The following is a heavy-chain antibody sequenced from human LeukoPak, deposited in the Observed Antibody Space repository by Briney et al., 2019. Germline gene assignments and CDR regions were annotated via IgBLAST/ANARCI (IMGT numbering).Heavy chain of an antibody. CDR1: GFALSSYT. V-gene: IGHV3-21*06. CDR2: ISSSSSYI. Sequence: GGSLRLSCAASGFALSSYTMNWVRQAPGKGLEWVSSISSSSSYIYYADSVKGRFTISRDNAKNSLYLQMNSLRAEDTAVYYCASRTDYGDAFDIWGQGTKVTVSS. J-gene: IGHJ3*02. CDR3: ASRTDYGDAFDI. D-gene: IGHD4-17*01.